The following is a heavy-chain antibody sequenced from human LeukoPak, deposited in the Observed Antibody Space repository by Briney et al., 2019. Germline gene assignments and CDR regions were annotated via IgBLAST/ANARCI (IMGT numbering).Heavy chain of an antibody. CDR2: ISGHNDDT. D-gene: IGHD2-15*01. Sequence: ASVKVSCKASGGTFSSYAISWVRQAPGQRLEWMGWISGHNDDTNYAQRLQGRVTMTTDTSTSTAYMELRSLRSDDTAVYYCARAGYCSGGSCYPYYYYYYMDVWGKGTTVTVSS. CDR3: ARAGYCSGGSCYPYYYYYYMDV. V-gene: IGHV1-18*01. J-gene: IGHJ6*03. CDR1: GGTFSSYA.